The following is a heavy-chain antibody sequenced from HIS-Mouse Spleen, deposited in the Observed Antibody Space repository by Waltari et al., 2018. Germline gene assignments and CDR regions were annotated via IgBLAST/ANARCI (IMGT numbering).Heavy chain of an antibody. CDR2: VSTNKGNT. V-gene: IGHV1-18*01. J-gene: IGHJ5*02. CDR1: GYTFTSNG. D-gene: IGHD3-3*01. Sequence: QVQLVQSGAEVKKPGASVKVSCKASGYTFTSNGISWVRQAPGQGLEWMGWVSTNKGNTNYAQKLQGRVTMTTYTSTSTAYMELRSLRSDDTAVYYCARSESRFLEWLDWFDPWGQGTLVTVSS. CDR3: ARSESRFLEWLDWFDP.